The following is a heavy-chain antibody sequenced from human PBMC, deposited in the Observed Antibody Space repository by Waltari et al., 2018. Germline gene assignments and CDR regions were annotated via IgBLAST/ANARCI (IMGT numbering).Heavy chain of an antibody. CDR1: GYSISSGYY. D-gene: IGHD3-22*01. CDR3: ARHEFLLYYDSSGTFDY. Sequence: QVQLQESGPGLVKPSETLSLTCAVSGYSISSGYYWGWIRQPPGKGLDVIWIIYRSGRTYYNPSLKSRVTISVDTSKNQFSLKLSSVTAADTAVYYCARHEFLLYYDSSGTFDYWGQGTLVTVSS. J-gene: IGHJ4*02. CDR2: IYRSGRT. V-gene: IGHV4-38-2*01.